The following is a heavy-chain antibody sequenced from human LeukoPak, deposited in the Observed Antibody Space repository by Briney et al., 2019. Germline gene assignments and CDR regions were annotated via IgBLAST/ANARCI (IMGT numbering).Heavy chain of an antibody. Sequence: ASVKVSCKASGYTFTGYYMHWVRQAPGQGLEWMGWINPNSGGTNYAQKFQGRVAMTRDTSISTAYMELSRLRSDDTAVYYCARAYGDYDGDWFDPWGQGTLVTVSS. J-gene: IGHJ5*02. V-gene: IGHV1-2*02. CDR1: GYTFTGYY. CDR3: ARAYGDYDGDWFDP. CDR2: INPNSGGT. D-gene: IGHD4-17*01.